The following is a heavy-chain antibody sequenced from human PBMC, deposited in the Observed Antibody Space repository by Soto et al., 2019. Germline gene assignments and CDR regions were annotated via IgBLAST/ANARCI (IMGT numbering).Heavy chain of an antibody. V-gene: IGHV1-69*01. J-gene: IGHJ4*02. CDR2: IIPIFGTA. D-gene: IGHD1-26*01. CDR1: GCTFSSYS. CDR3: ARDGGRHSGGSDY. Sequence: QVQLVQSGAEVKKPGSSVKVSCKASGCTFSSYSINWVRQAPGQGLEWMGEIIPIFGTANYAQKFQGRVTITADESTSTAYMALSSLRSEDTAVYYCARDGGRHSGGSDYWGQGTVVTASS.